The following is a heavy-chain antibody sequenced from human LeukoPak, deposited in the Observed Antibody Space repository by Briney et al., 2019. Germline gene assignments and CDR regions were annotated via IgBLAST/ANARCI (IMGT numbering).Heavy chain of an antibody. D-gene: IGHD2-15*01. CDR1: GYTFTGYY. CDR2: INPNSGGT. CDR3: ARAPTHVDPLFDY. Sequence: GASVKVSCKASGYTFTGYYMHWVRQAPGQGLEWMGWINPNSGGTNYAQKFQGRVTMTRDTSISTAYMELSRLRSDDTAVYYCARAPTHVDPLFDYWGQGTLVTVSS. J-gene: IGHJ4*02. V-gene: IGHV1-2*02.